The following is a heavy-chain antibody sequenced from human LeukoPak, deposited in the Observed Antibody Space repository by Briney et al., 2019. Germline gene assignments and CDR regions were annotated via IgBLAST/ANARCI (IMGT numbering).Heavy chain of an antibody. CDR3: ARIAAGYYFDY. V-gene: IGHV2-70*04. CDR2: IDWDDDK. Sequence: SGPALVKPTQTLTLTCTFSGFSLSTGGMRVSWIRQPPGKALEWLARIDWDDDKFYSTSLKTRLTISKDTSKNQVVLTMTNMDPVDTATYYCARIAAGYYFDYWGQGTLVTVSS. D-gene: IGHD6-13*01. CDR1: GFSLSTGGMR. J-gene: IGHJ4*02.